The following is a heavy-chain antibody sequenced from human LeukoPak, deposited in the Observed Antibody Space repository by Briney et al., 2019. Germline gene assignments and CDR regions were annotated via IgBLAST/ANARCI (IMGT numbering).Heavy chain of an antibody. D-gene: IGHD1-14*01. Sequence: GASVKVSCKASGYTFTSYYMHWVRQAPGQGLEWMGWINPNSGATNYAQKFQGRVTMSRDTSTSTAYMELSRLRSDDTAVYYCARERAYTASVGYWGQGTLVTVSS. V-gene: IGHV1-2*02. J-gene: IGHJ4*02. CDR2: INPNSGAT. CDR3: ARERAYTASVGY. CDR1: GYTFTSYY.